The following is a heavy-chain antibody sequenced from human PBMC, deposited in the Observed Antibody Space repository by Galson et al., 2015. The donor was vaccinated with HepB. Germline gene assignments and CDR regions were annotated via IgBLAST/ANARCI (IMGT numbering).Heavy chain of an antibody. Sequence: QSGAEVKKPGESLRISCQGSGYNFTNYWVTWVRQMPGEGLEWMGKIDPVDSYTNYSPSFQGHITISTDKSISTAYLQWSSLKASDTAMYYCERQAIGYSSRGDGFDLWGQGTLVTLSS. J-gene: IGHJ3*01. CDR1: GYNFTNYW. D-gene: IGHD6-19*01. CDR3: ERQAIGYSSRGDGFDL. V-gene: IGHV5-10-1*01. CDR2: IDPVDSYT.